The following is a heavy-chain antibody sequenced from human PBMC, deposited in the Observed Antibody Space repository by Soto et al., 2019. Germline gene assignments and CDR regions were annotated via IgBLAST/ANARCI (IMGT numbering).Heavy chain of an antibody. V-gene: IGHV3-48*02. CDR3: ASRTFSNGMDF. CDR1: GFPFRSSS. Sequence: SGGPQILSSAASGFPFRSSSLHRVRQAPGKGLEWVSYISSSSSTIYYADSVKGRFTISRDNAKNALYLQMNSLRDEYTSVYDCASRTFSNGMDFLLQRSTDTGTS. CDR2: ISSSSSTI. J-gene: IGHJ6*03. D-gene: IGHD1-7*01.